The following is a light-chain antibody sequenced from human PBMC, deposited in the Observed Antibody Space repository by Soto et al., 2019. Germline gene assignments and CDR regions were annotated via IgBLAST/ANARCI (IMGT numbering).Light chain of an antibody. V-gene: IGKV1-9*01. CDR3: QQYKVYSQT. J-gene: IGKJ1*01. CDR1: RGISSY. Sequence: IQLTPSPSSLSASVGDRVTITCRASRGISSYLAWYQQKPGKAPKLLIYAASTLQSGVPSRFSGSGSGTDFTLTISSLQPDDFATYYCQQYKVYSQTFGQGTKVDIK. CDR2: AAS.